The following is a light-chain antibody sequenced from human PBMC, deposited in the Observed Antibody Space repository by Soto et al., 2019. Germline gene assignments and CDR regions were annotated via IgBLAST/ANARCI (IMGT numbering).Light chain of an antibody. V-gene: IGKV1-5*03. CDR1: ESISSC. Sequence: DIQMTQSPSSLSASVGDRVTITCRASESISSCLAWYQQKPGKAPKLLIFKASSLECGVPSRFSGSGSGTEFTLTISSLQPDDFATYSCQQYTTYPLTFGGGTKVEIK. CDR3: QQYTTYPLT. J-gene: IGKJ4*01. CDR2: KAS.